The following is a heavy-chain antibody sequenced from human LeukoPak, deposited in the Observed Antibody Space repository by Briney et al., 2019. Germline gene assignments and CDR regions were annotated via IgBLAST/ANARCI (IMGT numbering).Heavy chain of an antibody. J-gene: IGHJ4*02. CDR1: GGSFSGYY. CDR2: INHSGST. D-gene: IGHD1-26*01. V-gene: IGHV4-34*01. CDR3: ARDTHQEPFDY. Sequence: SETLSLTCAVYGGSFSGYYRSWIRQPPGKGLEWIGEINHSGSTNYNPSLKSRVTIPVDTSKNQFSLKLSSVTAADTAVYYCARDTHQEPFDYWGQGTLVTVSS.